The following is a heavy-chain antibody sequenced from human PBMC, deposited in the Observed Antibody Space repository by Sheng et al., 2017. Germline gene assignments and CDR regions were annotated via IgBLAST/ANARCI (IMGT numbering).Heavy chain of an antibody. CDR1: GFTFSSYG. CDR3: AKVAGARDWFDP. CDR2: ISYDGSNK. J-gene: IGHJ5*02. D-gene: IGHD1-26*01. V-gene: IGHV3-30*18. Sequence: QVQLVESGGGVVQPGRSLRLSCAASGFTFSSYGMHWVRQAPGKGLEWVAVISYDGSNKYYADSVKGRFTISRDNSKNTLYLQMNSLRAEDTAVYYCAKVAGARDWFDPWGQGTLVTVSS.